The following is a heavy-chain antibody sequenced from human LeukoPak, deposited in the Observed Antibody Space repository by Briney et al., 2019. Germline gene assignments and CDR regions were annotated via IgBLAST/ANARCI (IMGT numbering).Heavy chain of an antibody. D-gene: IGHD6-13*01. CDR2: IYYSGNT. V-gene: IGHV4-39*01. J-gene: IGHJ5*02. CDR3: ASQESRYSIAASET. Sequence: SETLSLTCTVFGGSISSSSYYWGWIHQPPGKGLEWIGSIYYSGNTFYSPSLKSRVTISVDTSKNQFSLKLSSVTAADTAVYYCASQESRYSIAASETWGQGTLVAVSS. CDR1: GGSISSSSYY.